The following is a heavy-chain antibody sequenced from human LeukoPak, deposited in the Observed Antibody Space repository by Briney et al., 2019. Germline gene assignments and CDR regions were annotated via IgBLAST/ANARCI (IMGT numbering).Heavy chain of an antibody. Sequence: GGSLGLSCAASGFTFSSYSMNWVRQAPGKGLECVSSISGGGTTIFYADSVKGRFTVSRDNAKNSLYLQMNSLRDEDTAVYYCARDPISPQLEETAWGKGTTVIVFS. D-gene: IGHD1-1*01. V-gene: IGHV3-21*04. CDR1: GFTFSSYS. CDR2: ISGGGTTI. J-gene: IGHJ6*04. CDR3: ARDPISPQLEETA.